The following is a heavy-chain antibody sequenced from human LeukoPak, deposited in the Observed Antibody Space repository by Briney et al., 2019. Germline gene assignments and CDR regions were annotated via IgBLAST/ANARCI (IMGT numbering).Heavy chain of an antibody. Sequence: ASVTVSCKASGGTSSSHAISWVRQAPGQGLEWVGGIIPIVGTTNYAQKFQGRVTITTDESTSTGYMELRSLRSDDTAVYYCARGDSGYDYGFDNWGQGTLVTVSS. CDR1: GGTSSSHA. CDR3: ARGDSGYDYGFDN. CDR2: IIPIVGTT. J-gene: IGHJ4*02. D-gene: IGHD5-12*01. V-gene: IGHV1-69*05.